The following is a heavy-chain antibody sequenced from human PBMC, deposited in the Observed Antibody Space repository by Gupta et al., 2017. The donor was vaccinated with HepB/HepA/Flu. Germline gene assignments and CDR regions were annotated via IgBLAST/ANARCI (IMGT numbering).Heavy chain of an antibody. CDR1: GFTFSSYA. Sequence: EVQLLESGGGLVQPGGSLRLSCAASGFTFSSYAMSWVRQAPGKGLEWVSAISASGGSTYYADSVKGRFTISRDNSKNTLYLQMNSLRAEDTAVYYCAKDFRGRKDYYYYGMDVWGQGTTVTVSS. D-gene: IGHD3-10*01. CDR2: ISASGGST. CDR3: AKDFRGRKDYYYYGMDV. V-gene: IGHV3-23*01. J-gene: IGHJ6*02.